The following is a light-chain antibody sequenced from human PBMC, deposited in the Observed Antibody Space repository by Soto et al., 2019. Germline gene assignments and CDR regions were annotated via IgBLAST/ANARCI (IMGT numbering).Light chain of an antibody. CDR2: AAS. Sequence: DIQMTQSPSSLSASIGDRVTITCRASQTVNTYVHWYQQKPGKAPKLLIYAASNLQSGVPSRFSGSGSGTNFTLSLNSLQPEDFATYYCQQGYSNPWTFGQGTKVDIK. CDR3: QQGYSNPWT. V-gene: IGKV1-39*01. J-gene: IGKJ1*01. CDR1: QTVNTY.